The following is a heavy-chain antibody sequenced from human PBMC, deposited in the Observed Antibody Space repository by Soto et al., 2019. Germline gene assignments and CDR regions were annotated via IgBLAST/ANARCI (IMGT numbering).Heavy chain of an antibody. Sequence: GSGPTLVNPTETLTLTCTVSGFSLSNARMGVSWIRQPPGKALEWLAHIFSNDEKSYSTSLKSRLTISKDTSKSQVVLTMTNMDPVDTATYYCAPVPDYNPRSNYGMDVWGQGTTVTVSS. D-gene: IGHD4-4*01. CDR3: APVPDYNPRSNYGMDV. J-gene: IGHJ6*02. CDR2: IFSNDEK. CDR1: GFSLSNARMG. V-gene: IGHV2-26*01.